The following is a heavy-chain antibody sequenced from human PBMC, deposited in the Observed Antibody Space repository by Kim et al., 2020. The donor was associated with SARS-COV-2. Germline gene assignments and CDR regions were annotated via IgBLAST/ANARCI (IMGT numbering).Heavy chain of an antibody. D-gene: IGHD3-10*01. CDR1: GGSISSSSYY. Sequence: SETLSLTCTVSGGSISSSSYYWGWIRQPPGKGLEWIGSIYYSGSTYYNPSLKSRVTLSVDTSKNQFSLKLSSVTAADTAVYYCASPFGELTPRDCGMDVWCQGTTVTVSS. V-gene: IGHV4-39*01. J-gene: IGHJ6*02. CDR2: IYYSGST. CDR3: ASPFGELTPRDCGMDV.